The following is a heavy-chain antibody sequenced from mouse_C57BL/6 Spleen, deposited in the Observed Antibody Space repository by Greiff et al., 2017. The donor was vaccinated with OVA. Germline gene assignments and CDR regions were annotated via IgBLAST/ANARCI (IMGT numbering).Heavy chain of an antibody. Sequence: EVQLQQSGPELVKPGASVKMSCKASGYTFTDYNMHWVKQSHGKSLEWIGFINPNNGGTSYNQTFKGKATLTVNQSSSTAYMELRSQRSEDSAVYKCAGGRDDGNDKDYWGQGTTLTVSS. CDR1: GYTFTDYN. D-gene: IGHD2-14*01. CDR2: INPNNGGT. CDR3: AGGRDDGNDKDY. J-gene: IGHJ2*01. V-gene: IGHV1-22*01.